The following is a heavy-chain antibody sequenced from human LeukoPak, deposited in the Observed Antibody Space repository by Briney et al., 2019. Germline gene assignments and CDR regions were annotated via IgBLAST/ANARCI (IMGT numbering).Heavy chain of an antibody. CDR3: ARGLTIAAAGTYYYYHMDV. D-gene: IGHD6-13*01. Sequence: ASVKVSCKASGYTFTSYYMHWVRQAPGQGLEWMGIINPSGGSTSYAQKFQGRVTMTRDMSTSTVYMELSSLRSEDTAVYYCARGLTIAAAGTYYYYHMDVWGKGTTVTISS. CDR1: GYTFTSYY. CDR2: INPSGGST. J-gene: IGHJ6*03. V-gene: IGHV1-46*01.